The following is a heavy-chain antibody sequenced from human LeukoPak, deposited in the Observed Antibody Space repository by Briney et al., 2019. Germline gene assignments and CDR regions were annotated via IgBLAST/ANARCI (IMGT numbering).Heavy chain of an antibody. D-gene: IGHD3-22*01. Sequence: SVKVSCRASGGTFSSYAISWVRQAPGQGLEWMGGIIPIFGTANYAQKFQGRVTITADESTSTAYMELSSLRSEDTAVYYCARGPITTRSHFDYWGQGTLVTVSS. CDR3: ARGPITTRSHFDY. CDR2: IIPIFGTA. CDR1: GGTFSSYA. J-gene: IGHJ4*02. V-gene: IGHV1-69*13.